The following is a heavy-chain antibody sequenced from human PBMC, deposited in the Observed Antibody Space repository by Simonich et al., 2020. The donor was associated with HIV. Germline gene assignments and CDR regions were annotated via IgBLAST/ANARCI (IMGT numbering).Heavy chain of an antibody. D-gene: IGHD2-2*01. CDR1: GFTFSSYS. J-gene: IGHJ4*02. CDR3: ARDGRKGSSTSCSDY. Sequence: EVQLVESGGGLVKPGGSLRLSCAASGFTFSSYSMNWVRQAPGKGLEWVSSISSSSSYKYYADSVKGRFTISRNNDKNSLYLQMNSLRAEDTAVYYCARDGRKGSSTSCSDYWGQGTLVTVSS. V-gene: IGHV3-21*01. CDR2: ISSSSSYK.